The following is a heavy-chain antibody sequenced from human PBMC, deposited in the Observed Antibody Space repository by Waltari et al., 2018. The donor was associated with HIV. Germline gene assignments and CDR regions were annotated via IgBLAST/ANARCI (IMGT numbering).Heavy chain of an antibody. CDR2: ISRSSSSI. CDR3: ARDINGGWGY. D-gene: IGHD7-27*01. Sequence: EVQLVESGGGLVQPGGSLRLSCAASGLTFSNYTMTWVRQDTGKGVEWVSYISRSSSSIFYADSVKGRFTISRDNAKNSLYLQMNSLRVEDTAVYYCARDINGGWGYWGQGTLVTVAS. V-gene: IGHV3-48*01. J-gene: IGHJ4*02. CDR1: GLTFSNYT.